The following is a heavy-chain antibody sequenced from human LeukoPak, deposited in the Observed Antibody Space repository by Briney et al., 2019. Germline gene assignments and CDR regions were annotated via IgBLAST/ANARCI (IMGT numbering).Heavy chain of an antibody. CDR3: ARDPQPVVVTAIPFDY. CDR2: IYYSGST. Sequence: PSETLSLTCTVSGGSISSSSYYWGWIRQPPGKGLEWIGSIYYSGSTYYNPSLKSRVTISVDTSKNQFSLKLSSVTAADTAVYYCARDPQPVVVTAIPFDYWGQGTLVTVSS. D-gene: IGHD2-21*02. V-gene: IGHV4-39*07. J-gene: IGHJ4*02. CDR1: GGSISSSSYY.